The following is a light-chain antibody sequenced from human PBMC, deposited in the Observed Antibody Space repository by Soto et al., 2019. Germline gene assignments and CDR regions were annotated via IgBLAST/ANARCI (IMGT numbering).Light chain of an antibody. CDR3: QQANSMPVT. Sequence: DIQMTQSPSSVSASVGDRVTISCRASQGISTWLAWYQQKPGKAPNLLIYGASVLQSGVPSRFSGSGAGTDFTLTITNLQPEDSATYYCQQANSMPVTFGGGTKVEIK. CDR1: QGISTW. CDR2: GAS. V-gene: IGKV1-12*01. J-gene: IGKJ4*01.